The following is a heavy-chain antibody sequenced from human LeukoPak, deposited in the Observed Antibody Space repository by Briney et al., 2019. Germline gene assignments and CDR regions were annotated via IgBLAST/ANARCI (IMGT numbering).Heavy chain of an antibody. J-gene: IGHJ3*02. V-gene: IGHV4-59*01. CDR2: IYYTGST. CDR3: ACLTPADAFDI. D-gene: IGHD2-15*01. CDR1: GGSISTYY. Sequence: SETLSLTCTVSGGSISTYYWSWIRQPPGKGLEWIGYIYYTGSTNYNPSLKSRVTISVDTSKNQFSLKLSSVTAADTAVYYCACLTPADAFDIWGQGTMVTVSS.